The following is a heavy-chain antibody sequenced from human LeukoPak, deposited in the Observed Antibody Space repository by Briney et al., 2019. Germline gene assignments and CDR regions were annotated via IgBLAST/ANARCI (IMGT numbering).Heavy chain of an antibody. V-gene: IGHV3-23*01. D-gene: IGHD6-19*01. Sequence: GGSLRLSCAASGFTFSSYAVSWVRQAPGEGLEWVSAISGSGDSTYYADSVKGRFTISRDNSKNTLYLQMKSLRAEDTAVYYCARYRYSSGWYYFEHWGQGILVTVSS. CDR1: GFTFSSYA. J-gene: IGHJ4*02. CDR3: ARYRYSSGWYYFEH. CDR2: ISGSGDST.